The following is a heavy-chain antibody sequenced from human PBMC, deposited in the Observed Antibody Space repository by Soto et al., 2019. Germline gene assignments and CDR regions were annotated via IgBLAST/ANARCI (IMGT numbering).Heavy chain of an antibody. CDR2: ISYDGSNK. CDR1: GFTCSSYD. V-gene: IGHV3-30-3*01. J-gene: IGHJ4*02. CDR3: ARGAYYVSSGYYYGIDY. Sequence: GGSLRLSCAASGFTCSSYDMHWVRQATGKGLEWVAVISYDGSNKYYADSVKGRFTISRDKSKNTLYLQMNSLRAEDTAVYYCARGAYYVSSGYYYGIDYRGPGTLFTASS. D-gene: IGHD3-22*01.